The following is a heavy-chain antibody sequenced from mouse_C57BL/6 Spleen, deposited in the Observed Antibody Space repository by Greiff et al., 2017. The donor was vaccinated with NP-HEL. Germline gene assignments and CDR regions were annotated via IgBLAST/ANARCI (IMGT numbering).Heavy chain of an antibody. CDR2: IYPGDGDT. CDR1: GYAFSSYW. Sequence: QVQLKQSGAELVKPGASVKISCKASGYAFSSYWMNWVKQRPGKGLEWIGQIYPGDGDTNYNGKFKGKATLTADKSSSTAYMQLSSLTSEDSAVYFCARSGYYGSSDYYAMDYWGQGTSVTVSS. CDR3: ARSGYYGSSDYYAMDY. J-gene: IGHJ4*01. D-gene: IGHD1-1*01. V-gene: IGHV1-80*01.